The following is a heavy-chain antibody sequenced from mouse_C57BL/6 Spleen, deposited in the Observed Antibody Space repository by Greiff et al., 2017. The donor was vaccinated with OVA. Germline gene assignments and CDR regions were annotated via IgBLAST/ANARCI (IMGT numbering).Heavy chain of an antibody. CDR2: IDPYSGCT. J-gene: IGHJ3*01. CDR1: GYTFTSYW. Sequence: VQLQQPGAELVMPGASVKLSCKASGYTFTSYWMHWVKQRPGRGLEWIGRIDPYSGCTKYNEKFKGKATLTVDKPSSTAYMQLSSLTSEDSAVYYCARTELGRGTWYAYWGQGTLVTVSA. CDR3: ARTELGRGTWYAY. D-gene: IGHD4-1*01. V-gene: IGHV1-72*01.